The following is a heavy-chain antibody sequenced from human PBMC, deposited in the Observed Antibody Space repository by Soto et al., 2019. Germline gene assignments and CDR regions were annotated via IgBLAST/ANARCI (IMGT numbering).Heavy chain of an antibody. J-gene: IGHJ4*02. D-gene: IGHD6-13*01. CDR2: INPNSGGT. Sequence: GASVKVSCKASGYTFTGYYMHWVRQAPGQGLEWMGWINPNSGGTNYAQKFQGRVTMTRDTSISTAYMELSRLRSDDTAVYYCAREAEAGIAAAGTNYWGQGTLVTVSS. V-gene: IGHV1-2*02. CDR3: AREAEAGIAAAGTNY. CDR1: GYTFTGYY.